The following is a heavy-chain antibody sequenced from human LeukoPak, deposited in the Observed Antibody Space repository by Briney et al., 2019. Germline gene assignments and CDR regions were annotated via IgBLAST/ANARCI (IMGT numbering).Heavy chain of an antibody. CDR1: GFTFSSYA. CDR3: ARDSDYYGGNSAFDY. CDR2: ISYDGSNK. V-gene: IGHV3-30*01. Sequence: PGRSLRLSCAASGFTFSSYAMHWVRQAPGKGLEWVAVISYDGSNKCYADSVKGRFTISRDNSKNTLYLQMNSLRAEDTAVYYCARDSDYYGGNSAFDYWGQGTLVTVSS. J-gene: IGHJ4*02. D-gene: IGHD4-23*01.